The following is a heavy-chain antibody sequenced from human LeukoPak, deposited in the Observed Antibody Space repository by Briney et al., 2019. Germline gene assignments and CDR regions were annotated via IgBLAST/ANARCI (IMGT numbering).Heavy chain of an antibody. J-gene: IGHJ5*02. CDR1: GFTFSSYS. D-gene: IGHD3-10*01. CDR3: AREWLGENWFDP. Sequence: PGGSLILSCAASGFTFSSYSMNWVRQAPGKGLEWVSSISSGSSKIYYADSVKGRFTISRDKAKNSLCLQMNSLRAEDTAVCYCAREWLGENWFDPWGEGTLVTVSS. CDR2: ISSGSSKI. V-gene: IGHV3-21*01.